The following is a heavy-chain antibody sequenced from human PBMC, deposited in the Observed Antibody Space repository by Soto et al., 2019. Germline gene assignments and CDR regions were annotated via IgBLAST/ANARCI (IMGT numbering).Heavy chain of an antibody. CDR3: ARGMTPPGAPAWYYFDS. CDR1: GASIAGSSY. V-gene: IGHV4-4*07. Sequence: SETLSLTCSVSGASIAGSSYWSWIRQPAGKGLEWIGRFSLSGTTNYSPSLRSRVTMSADVSKNQFSLRLTSVTAADTALYYCARGMTPPGAPAWYYFDSWGQGTLVTVS. J-gene: IGHJ4*02. D-gene: IGHD2-8*02. CDR2: FSLSGTT.